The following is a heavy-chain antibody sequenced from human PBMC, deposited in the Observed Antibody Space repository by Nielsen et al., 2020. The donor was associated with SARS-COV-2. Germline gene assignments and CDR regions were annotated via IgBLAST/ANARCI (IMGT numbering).Heavy chain of an antibody. J-gene: IGHJ4*02. Sequence: GGSLRLSCAASGFTFSSYGMHWVRQAPGKGLEWVSSISTTATYIYYADLVKGRFTISRDNAKNSLYLQMNSLRAEDTAVYYCASSTTRITRRPFDNWGQGTLVTVSS. CDR2: ISTTATYI. V-gene: IGHV3-21*01. CDR1: GFTFSSYG. CDR3: ASSTTRITRRPFDN. D-gene: IGHD1-1*01.